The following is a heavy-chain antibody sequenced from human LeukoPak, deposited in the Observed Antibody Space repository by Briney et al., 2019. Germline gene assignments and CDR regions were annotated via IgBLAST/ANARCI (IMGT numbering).Heavy chain of an antibody. D-gene: IGHD2-21*01. V-gene: IGHV1-8*02. CDR2: MNPNSGNT. Sequence: ASVKVSCKASGYTFTNNFMHWVRQAPGQGLEWMGWMNPNSGNTGYAQKFQGRVTMTRNTSISTAYMELSSLRSEDTAVYYCARFAVPGIGGGEYYYYMDVWGKGTTVTISS. CDR1: GYTFTNNF. J-gene: IGHJ6*03. CDR3: ARFAVPGIGGGEYYYYMDV.